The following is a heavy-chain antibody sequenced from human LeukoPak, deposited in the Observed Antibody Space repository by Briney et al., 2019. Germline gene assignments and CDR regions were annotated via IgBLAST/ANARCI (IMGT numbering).Heavy chain of an antibody. CDR3: ARVVVGTAMVDDY. Sequence: GGSLRLSCAASGFTFSSYSMNWVRQAPGKGLEWVSYISSSSSTIYYADSVKGRFTISRDNAKNSLYLQMNSLRAEDTAVYFCARVVVGTAMVDDYWGQGTLVTVSS. CDR2: ISSSSSTI. J-gene: IGHJ4*02. V-gene: IGHV3-48*04. CDR1: GFTFSSYS. D-gene: IGHD5-18*01.